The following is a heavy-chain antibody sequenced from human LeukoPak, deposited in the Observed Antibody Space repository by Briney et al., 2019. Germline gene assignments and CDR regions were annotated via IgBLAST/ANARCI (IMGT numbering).Heavy chain of an antibody. CDR2: ISSSSSYI. CDR1: GFTFSSYS. V-gene: IGHV3-21*01. J-gene: IGHJ4*02. Sequence: KAGGSLRLSCAASGFTFSSYSMNWVRQAPGKGLEWVSSISSSSSYIYYADSVKGRFTISRDNAKNSLYLQMNSLRAEDTAVYYCARDGGDSSGYFFDYWGQGTLVTVSS. D-gene: IGHD3-22*01. CDR3: ARDGGDSSGYFFDY.